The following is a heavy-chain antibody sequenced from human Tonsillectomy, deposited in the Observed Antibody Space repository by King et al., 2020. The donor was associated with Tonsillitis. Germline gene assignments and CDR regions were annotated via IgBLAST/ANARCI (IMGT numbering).Heavy chain of an antibody. CDR2: IAYDASYE. CDR3: AKDGIALSDWYFDL. D-gene: IGHD3-16*02. CDR1: GFTFSNYG. Sequence: VQLMESGGGVVQPGRSLRLSCAASGFTFSNYGMHWVRQAPGKGLEWVALIAYDASYENYADSVKGRFAISRDNSKNTVYLEMNSLRVEDTSVYYCAKDGIALSDWYFDLWGRGTLVTVSS. V-gene: IGHV3-30*18. J-gene: IGHJ2*01.